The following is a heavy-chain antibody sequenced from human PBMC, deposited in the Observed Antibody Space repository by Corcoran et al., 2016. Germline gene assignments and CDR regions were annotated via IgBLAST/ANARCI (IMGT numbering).Heavy chain of an antibody. Sequence: EVQLVESGGGLVQPGGSLRLSCAASGFTFSSYWMSWVRQAPGKGLEWVANIKQDGSEKYYVDSVKGRFTISRDNAKNSLYLQMNSLRAEDPAVDDCARALRNGPGLSSGCCFDYWGQGTLVTVSS. CDR3: ARALRNGPGLSSGCCFDY. CDR1: GFTFSSYW. J-gene: IGHJ4*02. V-gene: IGHV3-7*04. CDR2: IKQDGSEK. D-gene: IGHD6-19*01.